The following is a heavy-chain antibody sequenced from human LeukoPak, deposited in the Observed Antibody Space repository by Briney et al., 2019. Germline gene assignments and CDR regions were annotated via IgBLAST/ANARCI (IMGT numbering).Heavy chain of an antibody. V-gene: IGHV4-39*07. CDR2: IYYSGST. CDR1: GGSISSSSYY. D-gene: IGHD6-19*01. CDR3: ARDRIAVAGDYYYYYGMDV. Sequence: SETLSLTCTVSGGSISSSSYYWGWIRQPPGKGLEWIGSIYYSGSTYYNPSLKSRVTISVDTSKNQFSLKLSSVTAADTAVYYCARDRIAVAGDYYYYYGMDVWGQGTTVTVSS. J-gene: IGHJ6*02.